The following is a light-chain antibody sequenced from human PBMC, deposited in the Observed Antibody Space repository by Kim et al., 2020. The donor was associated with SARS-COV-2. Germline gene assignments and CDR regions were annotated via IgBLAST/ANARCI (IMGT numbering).Light chain of an antibody. CDR3: ASYTSTYTWV. J-gene: IGLJ3*02. Sequence: GKSITNSCTATSRDIGISDYVSWSQQPPGKAPKLMIYDGRKRPAGVSDRFSGSKSGNTASLTISGLQAEDEADYYCASYTSTYTWVFGGGTQLTVL. V-gene: IGLV2-14*03. CDR2: DGR. CDR1: SRDIGISDY.